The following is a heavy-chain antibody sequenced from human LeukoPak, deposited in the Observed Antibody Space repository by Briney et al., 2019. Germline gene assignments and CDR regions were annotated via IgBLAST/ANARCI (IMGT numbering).Heavy chain of an antibody. D-gene: IGHD3-9*01. CDR3: ARAPLSVLRYFDWLHGPIDY. CDR2: MNPNCGNT. V-gene: IGHV1-8*03. J-gene: IGHJ4*02. CDR1: GYTFTRYD. Sequence: ASVKVSFKASGYTFTRYDINWVRQAPGQGLEWMGWMNPNCGNTGYAQKFQDRVTITRNNSISTAYMELSSLRSEDTAVYYCARAPLSVLRYFDWLHGPIDYWGQGTLITVSS.